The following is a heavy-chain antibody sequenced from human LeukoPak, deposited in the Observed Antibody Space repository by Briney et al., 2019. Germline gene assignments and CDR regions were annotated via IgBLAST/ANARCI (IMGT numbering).Heavy chain of an antibody. Sequence: GGSLRLSCAASGFTFSSYWMHWVRQAPGKGLVWVSRINSDGSSTSYADSVKGRFTISRDNAKNTLYLRMNSLRAEDTAVYYCAKVRVDAYVSPNDYWGQGTLVAVSS. CDR3: AKVRVDAYVSPNDY. J-gene: IGHJ4*02. CDR2: INSDGSST. V-gene: IGHV3-74*01. D-gene: IGHD3-16*01. CDR1: GFTFSSYW.